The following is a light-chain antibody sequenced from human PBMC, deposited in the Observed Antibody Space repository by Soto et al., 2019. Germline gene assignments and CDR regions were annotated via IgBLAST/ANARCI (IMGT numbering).Light chain of an antibody. CDR3: LLSYSGARGV. CDR1: TGAVTSGHY. CDR2: DTS. Sequence: QPVLTQEPSLTVSPGGTVTLTCGSSTGAVTSGHYPYWFQQKPGQAPRTLIYDTSNKHSWTPARFSGSLLGGKAALTLSGAQPEDEAEYYCLLSYSGARGVFGGGTKLTVL. V-gene: IGLV7-46*01. J-gene: IGLJ2*01.